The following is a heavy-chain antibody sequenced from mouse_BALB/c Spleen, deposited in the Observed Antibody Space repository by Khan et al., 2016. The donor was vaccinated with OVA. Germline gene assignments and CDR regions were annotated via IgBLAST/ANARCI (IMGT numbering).Heavy chain of an antibody. V-gene: IGHV5-12*02. D-gene: IGHD2-10*02. CDR3: ARHGYGKEDAMDY. CDR1: GFTFSDYY. J-gene: IGHJ4*01. Sequence: EVELVESGGGLVQPGGSLKLSCATSGFTFSDYYMYWVRQTPEKRLEWVAYISNGGGRTYYPDTVKGRFTIYRDNAKNTLYLQMSRLKSEDTAMYYCARHGYGKEDAMDYWGQGTSVTVSS. CDR2: ISNGGGRT.